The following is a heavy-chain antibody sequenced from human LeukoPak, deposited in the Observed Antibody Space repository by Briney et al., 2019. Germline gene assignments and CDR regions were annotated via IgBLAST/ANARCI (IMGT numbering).Heavy chain of an antibody. Sequence: GSSVNVSFMASGYTFTGYYMHWLRQAPAQERAWMGCINPNSVGTNYAQKFQGRVTMTRDTSISTAYMWLSRMRFDNTAVYYCARFLPDTADDSWGQGTLVTVSS. CDR1: GYTFTGYY. CDR3: ARFLPDTADDS. J-gene: IGHJ4*02. V-gene: IGHV1-2*02. D-gene: IGHD5-18*01. CDR2: INPNSVGT.